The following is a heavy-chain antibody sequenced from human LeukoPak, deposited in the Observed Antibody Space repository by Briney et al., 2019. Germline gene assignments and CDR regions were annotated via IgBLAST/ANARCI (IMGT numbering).Heavy chain of an antibody. D-gene: IGHD3-16*01. V-gene: IGHV1-46*01. J-gene: IGHJ3*02. CDR2: IIPSGGST. CDR1: GYTFTSYY. Sequence: GASVKVSCKASGYTFTSYYMHWVRQAPGQGLEWMGIIIPSGGSTSYAQKFQGRITMTRDTSTSTVYMELSSLRSEDTAVYYCARRLSDAFDIWGQGTMVTVSS. CDR3: ARRLSDAFDI.